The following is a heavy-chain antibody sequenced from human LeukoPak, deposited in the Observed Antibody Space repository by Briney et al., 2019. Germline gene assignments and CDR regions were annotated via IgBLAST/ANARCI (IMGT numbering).Heavy chain of an antibody. D-gene: IGHD6-19*01. CDR3: AREMLSGWLLSYYYYCMDV. CDR1: GFTFSSYS. J-gene: IGHJ6*02. Sequence: GGSLRLSCAASGFTFSSYSVNWVRQAPGKGLEWVSSIRSSSSYLYYADSVKGRFTISSDNAKNSLYLQMNSLRAEDTAMYYCAREMLSGWLLSYYYYCMDVWGQGTTVTVSS. CDR2: IRSSSSYL. V-gene: IGHV3-21*01.